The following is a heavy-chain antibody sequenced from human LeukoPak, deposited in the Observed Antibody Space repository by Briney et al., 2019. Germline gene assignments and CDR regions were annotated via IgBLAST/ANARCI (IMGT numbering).Heavy chain of an antibody. V-gene: IGHV3-66*01. CDR2: LYSDGNT. CDR1: GFTVSSSY. J-gene: IGHJ3*02. CDR3: ARIDI. Sequence: GGSLRLSCAASGFTVSSSYMSWVRQAPGKRLEWVSLLYSDGNTYYADSVKGRFTISRDNSNNTLYLQMNTLRAEDTAVYYCARIDIWGQGTMVTVSS.